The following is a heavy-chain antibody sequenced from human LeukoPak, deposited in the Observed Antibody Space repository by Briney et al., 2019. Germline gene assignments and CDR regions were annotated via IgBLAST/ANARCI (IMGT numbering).Heavy chain of an antibody. CDR1: GDSISSSNYY. CDR2: IYYSGST. J-gene: IGHJ4*02. V-gene: IGHV4-39*07. Sequence: SETLSLTCTVSGDSISSSNYYWGWIRQPPGKGLEWIGHIYYSGSTYYNPSLKSRVTISVDTSKNQFSLKLSSVTAADTAVYYCARVNYQTMIVVVTTGHFDYWGQGTLVTVSS. D-gene: IGHD3-22*01. CDR3: ARVNYQTMIVVVTTGHFDY.